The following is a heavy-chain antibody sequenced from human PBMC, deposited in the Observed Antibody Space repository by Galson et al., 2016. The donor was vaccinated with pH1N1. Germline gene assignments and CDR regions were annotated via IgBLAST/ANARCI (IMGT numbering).Heavy chain of an antibody. J-gene: IGHJ4*02. CDR3: ARETDPGLYFDY. Sequence: SVKVSCKASGYTFTGYYMHWVRQAPGKGLEWMGWINPNSGGTNYAQKFQGRVTMTRDTSISTAYMELSRLRSDDTAIYDCARETDPGLYFDYWGQGTLVTVSS. D-gene: IGHD2-8*02. CDR2: INPNSGGT. CDR1: GYTFTGYY. V-gene: IGHV1-2*02.